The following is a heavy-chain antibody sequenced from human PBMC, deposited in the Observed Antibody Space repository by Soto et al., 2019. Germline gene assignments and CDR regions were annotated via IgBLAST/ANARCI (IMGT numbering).Heavy chain of an antibody. CDR2: INHSGST. V-gene: IGHV4-34*01. D-gene: IGHD4-17*01. CDR3: ASRYGYYYGMDV. CDR1: GGSFSGYY. Sequence: SETLSLTCAVYGGSFSGYYWSWIRQPPGKGLEWIGEINHSGSTNYNPSLKSRVTISVDTSKNQFSLKLSSVTAADTAVYYCASRYGYYYGMDVWGQGTTVTVSS. J-gene: IGHJ6*02.